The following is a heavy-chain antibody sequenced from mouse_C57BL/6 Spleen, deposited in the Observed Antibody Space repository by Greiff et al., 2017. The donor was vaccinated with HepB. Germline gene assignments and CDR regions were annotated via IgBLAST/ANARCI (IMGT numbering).Heavy chain of an antibody. CDR1: GFTFSDYY. Sequence: EVQVVESEGGLVQPGRSMKLSCTASGFTFSDYYMAWVRQVPEKGLEWVANINYDGSSTYYLDSLKSRFIISRDNAKNILYLQMSSLKSEDTATYYCARAYGNWYFDVWGTGTTVTVSS. CDR2: INYDGSST. J-gene: IGHJ1*03. V-gene: IGHV5-16*01. CDR3: ARAYGNWYFDV. D-gene: IGHD2-1*01.